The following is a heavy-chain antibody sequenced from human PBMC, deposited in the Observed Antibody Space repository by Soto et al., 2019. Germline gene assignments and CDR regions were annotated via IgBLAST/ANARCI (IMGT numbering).Heavy chain of an antibody. CDR3: ARRARYYGSPGWFDP. CDR1: GGSISSFAYY. D-gene: IGHD3-10*01. CDR2: VYYNENT. J-gene: IGHJ5*02. V-gene: IGHV4-39*01. Sequence: QLQLQESGPGLVRPSEALSLTCTVSGGSISSFAYYWGWIRQPPGKGLEWIGTVYYNENTYYNPALISRVTISVDTAKNQSSLNLRSVTAADTAIYFCARRARYYGSPGWFDPWGQGTLVTVSS.